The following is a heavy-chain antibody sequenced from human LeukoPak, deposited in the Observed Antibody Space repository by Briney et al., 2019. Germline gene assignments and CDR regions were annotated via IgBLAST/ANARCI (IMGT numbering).Heavy chain of an antibody. J-gene: IGHJ4*02. D-gene: IGHD4-11*01. CDR2: IYYSGSA. CDR3: AREVTYYYFDY. V-gene: IGHV4-39*07. CDR1: GGSISSSSYY. Sequence: SETLSLTCTVSGGSISSSSYYWGWIRQPPGKGLEWIGIIYYSGSAYYNPSLKSRVTISVDTSKNQFSLKLSSVTASDTAVYYCAREVTYYYFDYWGQGTLVTVSS.